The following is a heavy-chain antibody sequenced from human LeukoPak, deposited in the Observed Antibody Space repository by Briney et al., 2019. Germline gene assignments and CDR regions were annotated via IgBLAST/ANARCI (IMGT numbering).Heavy chain of an antibody. V-gene: IGHV3-23*01. J-gene: IGHJ4*02. D-gene: IGHD1-7*01. CDR2: ISGSGGST. Sequence: GGSLRLSCAASGFTFSSYAMSWVRQAPGKGLEWVSAISGSGGSTYYADSVKGRFTISRDNSKNTLYLQMNSLRAEDTAVYYCSKPFGGLELFDYWGQGTLVTVSS. CDR1: GFTFSSYA. CDR3: SKPFGGLELFDY.